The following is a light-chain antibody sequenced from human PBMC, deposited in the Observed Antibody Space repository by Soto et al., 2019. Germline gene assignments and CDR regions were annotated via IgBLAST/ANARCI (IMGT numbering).Light chain of an antibody. CDR2: AAS. CDR3: QQSYSTRYT. Sequence: DIQMTQSPSSLSASVADRVTITSRASQSISSYLNRYQQKPGKAPNLLIYAASSLQSEVRSWFSGSGSGTDFTLTISSLQPDDFATYYCQQSYSTRYTFGQGTKLEIK. CDR1: QSISSY. J-gene: IGKJ2*01. V-gene: IGKV1-39*01.